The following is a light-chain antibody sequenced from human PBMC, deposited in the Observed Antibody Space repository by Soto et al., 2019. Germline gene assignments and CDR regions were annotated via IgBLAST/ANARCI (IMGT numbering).Light chain of an antibody. CDR1: RSISSW. CDR3: QEYNSYSWT. J-gene: IGKJ1*01. V-gene: IGKV1-5*03. CDR2: KAS. Sequence: IKMTNSPSALSASVGDRVTITGRARRSISSWLACYQQQPRKPPHLLIYKASSVASGAPSRFSGSGSATEFTPTISSLQDDDFATYYCQEYNSYSWTFGQGTKVDI.